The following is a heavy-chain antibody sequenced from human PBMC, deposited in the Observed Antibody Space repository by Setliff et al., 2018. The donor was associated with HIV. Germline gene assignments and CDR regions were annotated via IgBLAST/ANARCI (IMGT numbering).Heavy chain of an antibody. D-gene: IGHD5-12*01. Sequence: PSETLSLTCTVSGDSIRGYYWSWIRQPPGKGLEWMGHVFYTGFAAYNPSLKSRLTIPVDTSKSQFSLRLTSVTAADTAIYYCARQVSIPGVAITPVDYWGQGALVTVSS. CDR1: GDSIRGYY. CDR3: ARQVSIPGVAITPVDY. V-gene: IGHV4-59*08. J-gene: IGHJ4*02. CDR2: VFYTGFA.